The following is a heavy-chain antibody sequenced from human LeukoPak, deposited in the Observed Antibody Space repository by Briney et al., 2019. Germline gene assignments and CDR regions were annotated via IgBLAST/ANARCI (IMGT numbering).Heavy chain of an antibody. J-gene: IGHJ3*02. CDR3: ARGAQIAVAGSFDAFDI. D-gene: IGHD6-19*01. CDR1: GGTFSSYA. CDR2: ITPIFGTA. Sequence: SVKVSCKASGGTFSSYAISWVRQAPGQGLEWMGRITPIFGTANYAQKFQGRVTITTDESTSTAYMELSSLRSEDTAVYYCARGAQIAVAGSFDAFDIWGQGTMVTVSS. V-gene: IGHV1-69*05.